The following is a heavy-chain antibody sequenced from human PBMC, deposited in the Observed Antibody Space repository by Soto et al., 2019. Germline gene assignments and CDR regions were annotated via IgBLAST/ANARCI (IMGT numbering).Heavy chain of an antibody. V-gene: IGHV3-30-3*01. Sequence: QVQLVGSGGGVVLPGTSLRLSCAASGFTFSIYAMHWVRQAPEKGLEWVAVISSAGTNKNHADSVRGRFSISRDNSNNMLHLQMDNMRVDDTAVYYCVRSNSEAGWGQFDYWGQGTLVTVSS. J-gene: IGHJ4*02. CDR1: GFTFSIYA. D-gene: IGHD3-16*01. CDR2: ISSAGTNK. CDR3: VRSNSEAGWGQFDY.